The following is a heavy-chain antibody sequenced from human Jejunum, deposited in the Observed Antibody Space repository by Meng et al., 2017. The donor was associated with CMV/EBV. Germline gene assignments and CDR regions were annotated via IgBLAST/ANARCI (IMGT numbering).Heavy chain of an antibody. Sequence: TVSVGSISNVLYSWGWIRQPPGKGLEWIGSIYYTGGIHYSPSLKSRVTISLDTSKNHLSLMLSSVTAADTAVYYCARLFGYSYGAIDYWGQGTLVTVS. CDR1: VGSISNVLYS. CDR2: IYYTGGI. D-gene: IGHD5-18*01. CDR3: ARLFGYSYGAIDY. V-gene: IGHV4-39*02. J-gene: IGHJ4*02.